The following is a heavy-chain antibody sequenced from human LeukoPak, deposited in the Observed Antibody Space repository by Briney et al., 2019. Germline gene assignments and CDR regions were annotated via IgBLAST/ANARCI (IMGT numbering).Heavy chain of an antibody. CDR1: GFTFSSYS. CDR3: ALSRMTTVTTNDY. J-gene: IGHJ4*02. Sequence: PGGSLRLSCAASGFTFSSYSMNWVRQAPGKGLEWVSSISSSSYIYYADSVKGRFTISRDNAKNSLYLQMNSLRAEDTAVYYCALSRMTTVTTNDYWGQGTLVTVSS. CDR2: ISSSSYI. V-gene: IGHV3-21*01. D-gene: IGHD4-17*01.